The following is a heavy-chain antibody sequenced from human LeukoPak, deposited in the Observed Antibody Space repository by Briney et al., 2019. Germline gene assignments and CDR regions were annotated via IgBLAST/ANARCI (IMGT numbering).Heavy chain of an antibody. D-gene: IGHD6-6*01. CDR1: GGTFSLYA. J-gene: IGHJ4*02. CDR2: IIPIFGTA. V-gene: IGHV1-69*13. Sequence: ASVKVSHKPSGGTFSLYALRWVRQAPGQGLEWVGGIIPIFGTANYAQKFQGRDTITADESTSTAYMELSSQRSEDTAVYYCARNAGFASSSYYFDYWGQGTLVTVSS. CDR3: ARNAGFASSSYYFDY.